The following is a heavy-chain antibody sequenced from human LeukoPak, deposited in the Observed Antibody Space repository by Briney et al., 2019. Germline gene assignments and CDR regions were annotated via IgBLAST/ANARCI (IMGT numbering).Heavy chain of an antibody. CDR1: GFTFSDHY. CDR2: TRNKANSYTT. V-gene: IGHV3-72*01. Sequence: PGGSLRLSCAASGFTFSDHYMDWVRQAPGKGLEWVGRTRNKANSYTTEYAASVKGRFTISRDDSKNSLYLQMNSLKTEDTAVYYCARGLSGSYWGYYYGMDVWGQGTTVTVSS. J-gene: IGHJ6*02. CDR3: ARGLSGSYWGYYYGMDV. D-gene: IGHD1-26*01.